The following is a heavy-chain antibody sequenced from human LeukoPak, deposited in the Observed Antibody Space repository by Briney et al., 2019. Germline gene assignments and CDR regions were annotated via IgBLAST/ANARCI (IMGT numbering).Heavy chain of an antibody. Sequence: PGGSLRLSCAASGFTFSSYAMSWVRQAPGKGLEWVSAISGSGGSTYYADSVKGRFTISRDNSKNSLYLQMNSLRAEDTAVYYCANLYGGNSRGNFDYWGQGTLVTVSS. D-gene: IGHD4-23*01. V-gene: IGHV3-23*01. CDR1: GFTFSSYA. J-gene: IGHJ4*02. CDR3: ANLYGGNSRGNFDY. CDR2: ISGSGGST.